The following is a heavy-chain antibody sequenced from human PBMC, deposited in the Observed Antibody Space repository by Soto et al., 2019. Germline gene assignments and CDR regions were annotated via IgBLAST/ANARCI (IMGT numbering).Heavy chain of an antibody. V-gene: IGHV4-34*01. D-gene: IGHD3-9*01. J-gene: IGHJ5*02. CDR2: INHSGST. Sequence: QVQLQQWGAGLLKPSETLSLTCAVYGGSFSGYYWSWIRQPPGKGLEWIGEINHSGSTNYNPSLKSRVTISVDTSKSQFALKLSSVTAADTAVYSCARVVLTGYYRRKYNWFDPWGQGTLVTVSS. CDR3: ARVVLTGYYRRKYNWFDP. CDR1: GGSFSGYY.